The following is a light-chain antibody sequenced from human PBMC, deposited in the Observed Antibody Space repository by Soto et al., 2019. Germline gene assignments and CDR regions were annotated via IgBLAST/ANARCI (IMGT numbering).Light chain of an antibody. J-gene: IGKJ5*01. V-gene: IGKV1-5*01. CDR2: DAS. Sequence: DIQMTQSPSTLSASVGDRVTITCRASQSISSLLAWYQQKPGKAPKLLIYDASSLESGVPSRFSGSGSGTEFTLTISSLEPEDFSVYYCQQRYNWPITFGQGTRLE. CDR1: QSISSL. CDR3: QQRYNWPIT.